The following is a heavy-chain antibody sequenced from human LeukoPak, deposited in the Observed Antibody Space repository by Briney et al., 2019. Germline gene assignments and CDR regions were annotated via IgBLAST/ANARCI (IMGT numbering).Heavy chain of an antibody. Sequence: GGSLRLSCAASGFTFSSYAMSWVRQAPGEGLEWVAVIWYDGSNKYYADSVKGRFTISRDNSKNTLYLQMNSLRAEDTAVYYCAREDSSGYLNYWGQGTLVTVSS. V-gene: IGHV3-33*08. J-gene: IGHJ4*02. D-gene: IGHD3-22*01. CDR2: IWYDGSNK. CDR3: AREDSSGYLNY. CDR1: GFTFSSYA.